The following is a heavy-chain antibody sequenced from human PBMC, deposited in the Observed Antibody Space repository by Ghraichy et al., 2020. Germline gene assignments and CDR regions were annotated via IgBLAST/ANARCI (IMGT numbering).Heavy chain of an antibody. Sequence: SETLSLTCAVYGESFSPYYWSWIRQPPGKGLEWIGEINHSGSTNYNPSLKSRVTISVDTSKNQFSLKLSSVTAADTAVYSCARGGNGYYFGSGNYAFDIWGQGTMVTVSS. V-gene: IGHV4-34*01. J-gene: IGHJ3*02. CDR3: ARGGNGYYFGSGNYAFDI. CDR1: GESFSPYY. D-gene: IGHD3-10*01. CDR2: INHSGST.